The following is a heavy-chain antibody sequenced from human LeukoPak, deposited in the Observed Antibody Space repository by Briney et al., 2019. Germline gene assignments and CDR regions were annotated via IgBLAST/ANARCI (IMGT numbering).Heavy chain of an antibody. CDR2: INSDGSST. CDR3: ARVVDSYDSSGYSTGADY. J-gene: IGHJ4*02. V-gene: IGHV3-74*01. D-gene: IGHD3-22*01. CDR1: GFTFSSYG. Sequence: GGSLRLSCAASGFTFSSYGMSWVRQAPGKGLEWVSRINSDGSSTNYADSVKGRFTISRDNAKNTLYLQMNSLRAEDTAVYYCARVVDSYDSSGYSTGADYWGQGTLVTVSS.